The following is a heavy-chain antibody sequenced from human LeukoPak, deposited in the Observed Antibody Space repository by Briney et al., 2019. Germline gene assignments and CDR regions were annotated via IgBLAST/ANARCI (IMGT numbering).Heavy chain of an antibody. J-gene: IGHJ4*02. D-gene: IGHD5-24*01. CDR2: INPSGGST. CDR3: ARAKRNLRDGYNYGGDY. V-gene: IGHV1-46*01. CDR1: GCTFTSYY. Sequence: ASVKVSCKASGCTFTSYYMHWVRQAPGQGLEWMGMINPSGGSTSYAQKFQGRVTMTRDMSTSTVYMELSSLRSEDTAVYYCARAKRNLRDGYNYGGDYWGQGTLVTVSS.